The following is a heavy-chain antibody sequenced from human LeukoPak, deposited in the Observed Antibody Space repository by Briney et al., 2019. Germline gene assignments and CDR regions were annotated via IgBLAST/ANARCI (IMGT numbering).Heavy chain of an antibody. CDR2: INPNSGGT. J-gene: IGHJ4*02. V-gene: IGHV1-2*02. Sequence: ASVKVSCKASGYTFTGYYMHWVRQAPGQGLEWMGWINPNSGGTHFAQKFQGRITMTRDTSISGVYMELSRLRSDDTAVYYCARARRLSPYYFDYWGQGTLVTVSS. D-gene: IGHD5-12*01. CDR1: GYTFTGYY. CDR3: ARARRLSPYYFDY.